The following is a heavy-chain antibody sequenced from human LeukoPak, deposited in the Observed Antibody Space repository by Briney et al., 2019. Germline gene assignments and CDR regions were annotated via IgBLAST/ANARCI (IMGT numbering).Heavy chain of an antibody. Sequence: TPSETLSLTCTVSGGSISSYYWSWIRQSPGKGLEWIGYIYYRGSTDYNPSLKSRVTISVDTSNNQFSLNLSSVTAADTAVYYCARQAVEGSGWYYYFDYWGQGTLVTVSS. V-gene: IGHV4-59*08. CDR3: ARQAVEGSGWYYYFDY. J-gene: IGHJ4*02. CDR2: IYYRGST. CDR1: GGSISSYY. D-gene: IGHD6-19*01.